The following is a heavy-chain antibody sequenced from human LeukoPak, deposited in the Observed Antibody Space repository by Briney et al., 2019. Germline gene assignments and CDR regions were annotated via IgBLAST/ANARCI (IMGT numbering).Heavy chain of an antibody. J-gene: IGHJ5*02. CDR1: GGTFSSYA. Sequence: GSSVKVSCKAYGGTFSSYAISWVRQAPGQGLEWMGRIIPILGIANYAQKFQGRVTITADKSTSTAYMELSSLRSEDTAVYYCARRSRDGYNFWFDPWGQGTLVTVSS. CDR2: IIPILGIA. V-gene: IGHV1-69*04. D-gene: IGHD5-24*01. CDR3: ARRSRDGYNFWFDP.